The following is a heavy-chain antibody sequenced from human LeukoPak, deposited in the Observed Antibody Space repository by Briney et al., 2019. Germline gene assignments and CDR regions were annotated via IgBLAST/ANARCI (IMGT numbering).Heavy chain of an antibody. Sequence: PGRSLRLSCAASGFTFSSYAMHWVRQAPGKGLEWVAVISYDGSNKYYADSVKGRFTTSRDNSKNTLYLRMNSLRAEDTAVYYCARDAGYGSGSYYSYYFDYWGQGTLVTVSS. D-gene: IGHD3-10*01. CDR2: ISYDGSNK. J-gene: IGHJ4*02. CDR3: ARDAGYGSGSYYSYYFDY. CDR1: GFTFSSYA. V-gene: IGHV3-30*04.